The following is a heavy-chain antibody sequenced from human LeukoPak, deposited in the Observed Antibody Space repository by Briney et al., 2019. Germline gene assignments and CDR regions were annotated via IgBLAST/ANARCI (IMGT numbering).Heavy chain of an antibody. D-gene: IGHD2-8*01. V-gene: IGHV3-23*01. J-gene: IGHJ6*02. CDR2: ISGSGGST. CDR3: ASSTSCTNGVCYTFYYYYGMDV. Sequence: GGSLRLSCAASGFTFSSYAMSWVRQAPGKGLEWVSAISGSGGSTSYADSVKGRFTISRDNSKNTLYLQMTSLRAEDTAVYYCASSTSCTNGVCYTFYYYYGMDVWGQGTTVTVSS. CDR1: GFTFSSYA.